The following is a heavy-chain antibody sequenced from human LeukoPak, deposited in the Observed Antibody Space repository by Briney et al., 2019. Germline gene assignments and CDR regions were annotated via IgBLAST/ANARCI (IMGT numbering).Heavy chain of an antibody. J-gene: IGHJ3*02. V-gene: IGHV3-23*01. CDR2: ISGSGGST. CDR3: AKGYYDILTGYYYDAFDI. Sequence: GGSLRLSCAASGFTFSSYAMSWVRQAPGKGLEWVSAISGSGGSTYYADSVKGRFTISRDNSKNTLYLQMNSLRAEDTAVYYCAKGYYDILTGYYYDAFDIWGQGTMVTVSS. CDR1: GFTFSSYA. D-gene: IGHD3-9*01.